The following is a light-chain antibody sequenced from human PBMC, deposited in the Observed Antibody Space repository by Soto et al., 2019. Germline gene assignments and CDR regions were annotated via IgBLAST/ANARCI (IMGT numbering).Light chain of an antibody. CDR3: QQYGSSPSIT. J-gene: IGKJ5*01. CDR1: QSVSSSS. Sequence: EIVLTQSPGTLSLSPGERATLSCRASQSVSSSSLAWYQQKGGQPPRLLIYGASSRATGIPDRFSGGGSGTDFSLTISRLEPEDFAVYHCQQYGSSPSITFGQGTRLEIK. V-gene: IGKV3-20*01. CDR2: GAS.